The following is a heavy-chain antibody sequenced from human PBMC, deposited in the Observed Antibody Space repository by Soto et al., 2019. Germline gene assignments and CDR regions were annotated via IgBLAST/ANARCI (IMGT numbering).Heavy chain of an antibody. CDR1: GGSISSGGYY. V-gene: IGHV4-31*03. J-gene: IGHJ5*02. D-gene: IGHD3-10*01. CDR2: IYYSGST. CDR3: ARGKSVLWVGELSGLGWFDP. Sequence: QVQLQESGPGLVKPSQTLSLTCTVSGGSISSGGYYWSWIRQHPGKGLEWIGYIYYSGSTYYNPSARGRVTTSVATSTHTFAPKLSSVTDADTAVDYCARGKSVLWVGELSGLGWFDPWGQGSLVTVSS.